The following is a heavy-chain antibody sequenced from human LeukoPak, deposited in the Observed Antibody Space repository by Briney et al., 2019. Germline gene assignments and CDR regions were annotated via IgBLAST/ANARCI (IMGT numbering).Heavy chain of an antibody. J-gene: IGHJ4*02. CDR1: GGSISSYY. CDR3: ARDFAVVAASSSL. V-gene: IGHV4-59*01. Sequence: SETLSLTCTVSGGSISSYYWSWIRQPPGKGLEWIGYIYYSGSTNYNPSLKSRVTISVDTSKNQFSLKLSSVTAADTAVYYCARDFAVVAASSSLWGQGTLVTVSS. CDR2: IYYSGST. D-gene: IGHD2-15*01.